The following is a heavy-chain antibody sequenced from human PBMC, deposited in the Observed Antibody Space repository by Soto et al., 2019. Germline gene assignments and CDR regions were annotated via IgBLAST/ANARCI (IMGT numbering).Heavy chain of an antibody. Sequence: GGSLRLSCAASGFIFNTYGMNWVRQAPGKGLEWVSYIGGSGDTIYYADSVKGRFTISRDNAKNSLYLQMYSLRDDDTAVYYCARVFCDISGYPRFDYWGQGTLVTVSS. CDR3: ARVFCDISGYPRFDY. V-gene: IGHV3-48*02. CDR2: IGGSGDTI. D-gene: IGHD3-22*01. J-gene: IGHJ4*02. CDR1: GFIFNTYG.